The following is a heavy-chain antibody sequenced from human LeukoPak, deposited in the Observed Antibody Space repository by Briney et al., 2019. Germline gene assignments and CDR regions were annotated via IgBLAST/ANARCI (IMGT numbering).Heavy chain of an antibody. Sequence: PGASLRLSCAASGVTFSSYAMSWVRQAPGKGLEWVSGILAGGGGYTYYEDSVKGRFTISRDNSQNPLYLRMDTLRTENTAVDYCAKGWPGCDDGTCYSHYFDYWGQGAQVTVSP. V-gene: IGHV3-23*01. D-gene: IGHD2-15*01. CDR1: GVTFSSYA. CDR3: AKGWPGCDDGTCYSHYFDY. J-gene: IGHJ4*02. CDR2: ILAGGGGYT.